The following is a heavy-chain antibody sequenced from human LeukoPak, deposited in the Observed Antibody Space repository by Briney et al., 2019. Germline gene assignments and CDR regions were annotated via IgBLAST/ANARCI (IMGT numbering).Heavy chain of an antibody. CDR3: ARTSTYGGFDP. D-gene: IGHD3-10*01. CDR2: IRSSATTI. Sequence: GGSLRLSCAASGFTFSSYAMSWVRQAPGKGLEWVSYIRSSATTIYYADSVKGRFTISRDNAKNSLYLQMNSLRADDTAVYYCARTSTYGGFDPWGQGTLVTVSS. V-gene: IGHV3-48*03. J-gene: IGHJ5*02. CDR1: GFTFSSYA.